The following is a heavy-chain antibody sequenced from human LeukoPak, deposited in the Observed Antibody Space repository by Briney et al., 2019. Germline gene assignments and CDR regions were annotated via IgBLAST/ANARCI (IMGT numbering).Heavy chain of an antibody. J-gene: IGHJ4*02. V-gene: IGHV3-23*01. Sequence: GGSLRLSCAASGFTFSSYAMSWVRQAPGKGLEWVSAISGSGGSTYYADSVEGRFTISRDNSKNTLYLQMNSLRAEDTAVYYCAKACDFWSGIDYWGQGTLVTVSS. D-gene: IGHD3-3*01. CDR2: ISGSGGST. CDR3: AKACDFWSGIDY. CDR1: GFTFSSYA.